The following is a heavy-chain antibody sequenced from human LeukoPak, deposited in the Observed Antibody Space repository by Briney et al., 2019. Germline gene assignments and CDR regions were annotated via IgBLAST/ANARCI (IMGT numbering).Heavy chain of an antibody. CDR3: ARDNVVIGWFDP. CDR1: GYTFTSYG. Sequence: ASVTVSCKASGYTFTSYGISWVRQAPGQGLEWMGWISAYNGNTNYAQKLQGRVTKTTDTSTSTAYMELRSLRSDDTAVYYCARDNVVIGWFDPWGQGTLVTVSS. D-gene: IGHD3-22*01. V-gene: IGHV1-18*01. J-gene: IGHJ5*02. CDR2: ISAYNGNT.